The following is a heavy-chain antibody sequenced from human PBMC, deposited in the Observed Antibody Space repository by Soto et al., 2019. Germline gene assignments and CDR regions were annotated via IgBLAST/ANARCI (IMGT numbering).Heavy chain of an antibody. D-gene: IGHD3-16*02. V-gene: IGHV4-59*08. CDR1: GGSLPGYD. Sequence: PSETLSLTCSVSGGSLPGYDWSWIRQPPGKGLEWIGYIHHTGSTNYNPSLKSRVSMSVDTSKNQFSLKLSSVTAADTAVYHCARLYRDYMDVWGKGTAVTVSS. CDR3: ARLYRDYMDV. CDR2: IHHTGST. J-gene: IGHJ6*03.